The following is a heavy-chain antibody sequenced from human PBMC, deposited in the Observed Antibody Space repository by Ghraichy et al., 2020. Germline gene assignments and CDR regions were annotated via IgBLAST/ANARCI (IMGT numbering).Heavy chain of an antibody. D-gene: IGHD2-21*02. CDR3: ARDYIAYCGGDCYSAAFDI. V-gene: IGHV3-33*01. J-gene: IGHJ3*02. Sequence: SCAASGFTFSSYGMHWVRQAPGKGLEWVAVIWYDGSNKYYADSVKGRFTISRDNSKNTLYLQMNSLRAEDTAVYYCARDYIAYCGGDCYSAAFDIWGQGTMVTVSS. CDR1: GFTFSSYG. CDR2: IWYDGSNK.